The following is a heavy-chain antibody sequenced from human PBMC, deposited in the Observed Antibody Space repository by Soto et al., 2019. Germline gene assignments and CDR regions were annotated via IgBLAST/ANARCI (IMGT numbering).Heavy chain of an antibody. D-gene: IGHD3-3*01. Sequence: EVQLLESGGGLVQPGGSLRLSCAASGFTFSSYAMSWVRQAPGKGLEWVSAISGSGGSTYYADSVKGRFTISRDNSKNTLDLQMSSLRAEDTAVYYCAKDTIFGVVIGDWFDPWGQGTLVTVSS. CDR2: ISGSGGST. CDR1: GFTFSSYA. CDR3: AKDTIFGVVIGDWFDP. J-gene: IGHJ5*02. V-gene: IGHV3-23*01.